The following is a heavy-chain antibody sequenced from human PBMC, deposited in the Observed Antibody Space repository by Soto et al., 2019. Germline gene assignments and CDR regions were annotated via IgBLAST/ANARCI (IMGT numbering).Heavy chain of an antibody. Sequence: QVQLVQSGAEVKKPGSSVTVSCKASGGTFSSYAISWVRQAPGQGLEWMGGLSPIFGTANYAQKFQGRVTITADESTSTADMELSSLRSEDTAVYYCARDPIVVVPAAAIYYYYGMDVWGQGTTVTVSS. V-gene: IGHV1-69*01. CDR1: GGTFSSYA. CDR2: LSPIFGTA. J-gene: IGHJ6*02. D-gene: IGHD2-2*01. CDR3: ARDPIVVVPAAAIYYYYGMDV.